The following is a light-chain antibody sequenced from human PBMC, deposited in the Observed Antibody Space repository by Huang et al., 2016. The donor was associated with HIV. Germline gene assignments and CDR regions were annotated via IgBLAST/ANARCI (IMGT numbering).Light chain of an antibody. Sequence: DIQMTQSPSSLSATVGDRVTITCQATQSIDTYLNWYQKKSGKAPKLLIYGASDLEKGFPSRFSGSGSGTDFTLTISRLQPEDIATYYCQQYYDLPYTFGQGTKLETK. CDR1: QSIDTY. V-gene: IGKV1-33*01. J-gene: IGKJ2*01. CDR3: QQYYDLPYT. CDR2: GAS.